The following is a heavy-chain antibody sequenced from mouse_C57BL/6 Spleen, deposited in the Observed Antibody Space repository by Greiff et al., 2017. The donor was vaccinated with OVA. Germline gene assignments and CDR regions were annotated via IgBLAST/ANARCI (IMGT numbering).Heavy chain of an antibody. Sequence: VKLQQPGAELVKPGASVKMSCKASGYTFTSYWITWVKQRPGQGLEWIGDIYPGSGSTNYNEKFKSKATLTVDTSSSTAYMQLSSLTSEDSAVYYCARDYGSSPPWFAYWGQGTLVTVSA. J-gene: IGHJ3*01. CDR3: ARDYGSSPPWFAY. CDR1: GYTFTSYW. CDR2: IYPGSGST. V-gene: IGHV1-55*01. D-gene: IGHD1-1*01.